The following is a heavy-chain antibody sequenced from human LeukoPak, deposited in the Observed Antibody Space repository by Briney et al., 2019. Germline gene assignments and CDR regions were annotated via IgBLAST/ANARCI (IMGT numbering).Heavy chain of an antibody. CDR2: IYPGESDT. J-gene: IGHJ5*02. V-gene: IGHV5-51*01. Sequence: KPWEFPKISWRGSGYSFTCYWIGWVRQRPGKGLEWMGIIYPGESDTRYSPSFQGQVTISADKSIRTAYLQWSSLKASDTAMYYCARIIRGSSTWFDPWGQGTGVTVTS. CDR1: GYSFTCYW. D-gene: IGHD6-6*01. CDR3: ARIIRGSSTWFDP.